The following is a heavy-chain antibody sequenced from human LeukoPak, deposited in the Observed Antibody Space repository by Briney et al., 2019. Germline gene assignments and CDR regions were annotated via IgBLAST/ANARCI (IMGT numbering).Heavy chain of an antibody. CDR3: ARVVGSTSWFDS. CDR2: SYYSGNT. V-gene: IGHV4-31*03. Sequence: SQTLSLTCTVSGDLIIGAPYYWSWVRQYPGKGLEWIAYSYYSGNTYYNPSLKSRIGLSVDTSKNQFSLNLTSVTAADTAVYFCARVVGSTSWFDSWGQGTRVTVSS. CDR1: GDLIIGAPYY. D-gene: IGHD2-2*01. J-gene: IGHJ5*01.